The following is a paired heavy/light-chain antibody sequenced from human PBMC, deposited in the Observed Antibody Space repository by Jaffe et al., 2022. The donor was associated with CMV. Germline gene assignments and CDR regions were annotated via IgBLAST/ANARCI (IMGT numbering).Heavy chain of an antibody. CDR2: IFYTGTT. V-gene: IGHV4-39*01. D-gene: IGHD1-1*01. Sequence: QLQLQESGPGLVKPSETLSLTCTVSGGSISSSSHYWGWVRQPPGKGLEWIGSIFYTGTTYYNASLKSRVAISIDTSNNQFSLKVNSVTAADTALYYCARHGIYFPFDYWGQATLVTVSS. CDR3: ARHGIYFPFDY. J-gene: IGHJ4*02. CDR1: GGSISSSSHY.
Light chain of an antibody. V-gene: IGKV1-5*03. CDR2: RAS. Sequence: DIQMTQSPSTLSASVGDRVTITCRASQSISTWLAWYQQKPGTTPKLLIYRASNLESGVPSRFSATGSGTEFTLTISSLQPDDFATYYCQYYNTNSYTFGQGTKLEIK. CDR1: QSISTW. J-gene: IGKJ2*01. CDR3: QYYNTNSYT.